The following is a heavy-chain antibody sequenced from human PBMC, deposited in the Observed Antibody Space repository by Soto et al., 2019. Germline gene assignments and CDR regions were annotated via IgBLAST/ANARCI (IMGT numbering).Heavy chain of an antibody. V-gene: IGHV1-18*01. D-gene: IGHD6-13*01. CDR3: ERPRRLIAGAGIPFDP. J-gene: IGHJ5*02. CDR2: ISAYNGNT. CDR1: GYTFTSYG. Sequence: QVQLVQSGAEVKKPGASVNVSCKASGYTFTSYGISWVRQAPGHGLEWMGWISAYNGNTNYAQKLQGRVTRTTDTPTSTDYMELRSLRSDDTAVYYWERPRRLIAGAGIPFDPWGQGTLVTVSS.